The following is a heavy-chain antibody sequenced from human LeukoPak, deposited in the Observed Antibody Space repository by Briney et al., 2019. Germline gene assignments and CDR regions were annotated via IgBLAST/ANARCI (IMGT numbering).Heavy chain of an antibody. V-gene: IGHV3-48*01. CDR1: EFTFSSFS. J-gene: IGHJ6*03. Sequence: GRSLRLSCAASEFTFSSFSMNWVRQAPGKGPEWISYISNTISTIYSADSVKGRFTISRDNAKNSLYLQMNSLRAEDTAVYYCARVRGQGLPCDYMDVWGTGTTVTVSS. CDR2: ISNTISTI. CDR3: ARVRGQGLPCDYMDV.